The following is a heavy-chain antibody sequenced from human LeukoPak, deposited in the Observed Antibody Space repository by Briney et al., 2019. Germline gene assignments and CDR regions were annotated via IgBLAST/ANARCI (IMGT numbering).Heavy chain of an antibody. D-gene: IGHD6-19*01. V-gene: IGHV3-7*01. CDR2: IKQDGSEK. CDR1: GFTFSSYW. J-gene: IGHJ4*02. CDR3: AREGGSGWYGGNYFDY. Sequence: GGSLRLSCAASGFTFSSYWMSWVRQAPGKALEWVANIKQDGSEKYYVDSVKGRFTISRDNAKNSLYLQMNSLRAEDTAVYYCAREGGSGWYGGNYFDYWGQGTLVTVSS.